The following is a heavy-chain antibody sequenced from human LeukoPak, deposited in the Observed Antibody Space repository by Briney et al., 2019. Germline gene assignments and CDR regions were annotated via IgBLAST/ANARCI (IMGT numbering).Heavy chain of an antibody. CDR1: GGSISSYY. D-gene: IGHD5-24*01. CDR3: ARVRSRDGYLYFDY. V-gene: IGHV4-59*01. CDR2: IYYSGST. Sequence: SETLSLTCTVSGGSISSYYWSWIRQPPGKGLEWIGYIYYSGSTIYNPSLKSRVTISVDTSKNQFSLKLSSVTAADTAVYYCARVRSRDGYLYFDYWGQGTLVTVSS. J-gene: IGHJ4*02.